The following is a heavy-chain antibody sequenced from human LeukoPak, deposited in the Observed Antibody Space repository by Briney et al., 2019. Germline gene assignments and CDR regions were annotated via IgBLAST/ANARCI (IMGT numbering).Heavy chain of an antibody. D-gene: IGHD2-2*01. Sequence: PSETLSLTCTVSGGSISSYYWSWIRQPPGKGLEWIGYIYYSGSTNYNPSLKSRVTISVDTSKNQFSLKLTSVTAADTAVYYCARSIVVVPAAMNPNDWFDPWGQGTLATVSS. V-gene: IGHV4-59*08. CDR1: GGSISSYY. J-gene: IGHJ5*02. CDR3: ARSIVVVPAAMNPNDWFDP. CDR2: IYYSGST.